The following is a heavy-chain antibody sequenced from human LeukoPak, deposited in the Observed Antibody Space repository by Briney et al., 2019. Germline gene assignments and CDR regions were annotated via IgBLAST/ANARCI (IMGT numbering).Heavy chain of an antibody. CDR2: IIPILGIA. D-gene: IGHD3-22*01. CDR3: ARDHPTSPFYDSSGYYEHYFDY. V-gene: IGHV1-69*04. CDR1: GGTFSSYA. J-gene: IGHJ4*02. Sequence: SVKVSCKASGGTFSSYAISWVRQAPGQGLEWMGRIIPILGIANYAQKFQGRVTITADKSTSTAYTELSSLRSEDTAVYYCARDHPTSPFYDSSGYYEHYFDYWGQGTLVTVSS.